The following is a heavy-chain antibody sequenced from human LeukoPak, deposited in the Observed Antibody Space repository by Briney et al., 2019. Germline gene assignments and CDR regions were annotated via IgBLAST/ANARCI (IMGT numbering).Heavy chain of an antibody. J-gene: IGHJ4*02. CDR1: GFTFSDYW. D-gene: IGHD6-13*01. CDR2: IKQDGSER. CDR3: VRAIAAAASY. Sequence: GGSLRLSCAASGFTFSDYWMHWVRQAPGRGLEWVANIKQDGSERYYVDSVKGRFTITRDNAKNSLSLQTNSLRVEDTAVYYCVRAIAAAASYWGQGTLVTVSS. V-gene: IGHV3-7*01.